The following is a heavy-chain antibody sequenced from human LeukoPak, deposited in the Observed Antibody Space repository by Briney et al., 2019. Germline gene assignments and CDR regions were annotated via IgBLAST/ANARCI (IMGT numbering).Heavy chain of an antibody. D-gene: IGHD3-3*01. CDR1: GFTFSSYA. J-gene: IGHJ4*02. Sequence: QPGGSLRLSCSASGFTFSSYAMHWVRQAPGRGLEYVSAISSNGGSTYYADSVKGRFTISRDNSKNTLYLQMSSLRAEDTAVYYCVKWSAYDFWSGYPRLAFDYWGQGTLVTVSS. V-gene: IGHV3-64D*06. CDR2: ISSNGGST. CDR3: VKWSAYDFWSGYPRLAFDY.